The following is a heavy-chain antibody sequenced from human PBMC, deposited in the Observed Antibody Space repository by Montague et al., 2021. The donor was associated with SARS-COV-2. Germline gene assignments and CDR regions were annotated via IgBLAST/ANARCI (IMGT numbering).Heavy chain of an antibody. D-gene: IGHD2-2*01. CDR3: ARAPPTSAVSSPRRNQFFFDS. V-gene: IGHV3-23*01. Sequence: SLRLSCAASGFTFSSSAMSWVRQAPGKGLEWVSTISGGGVSTYYADSVXGRFTISRDNSKNTLYLQMNSLRAEDTAVYYCARAPPTSAVSSPRRNQFFFDSWGQGTLVTVSS. CDR2: ISGGGVST. CDR1: GFTFSSSA. J-gene: IGHJ4*02.